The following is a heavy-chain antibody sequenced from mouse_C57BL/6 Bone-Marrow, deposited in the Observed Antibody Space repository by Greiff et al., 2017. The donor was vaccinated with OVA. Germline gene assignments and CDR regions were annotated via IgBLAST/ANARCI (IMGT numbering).Heavy chain of an antibody. CDR2: INPSTGGT. CDR1: GYSFTGYY. J-gene: IGHJ3*01. V-gene: IGHV1-42*01. D-gene: IGHD2-4*01. CDR3: ARLSGLRRGFAY. Sequence: EVQLQESGPELVKPGASVKISCKASGYSFTGYYMNWVKQSPEKSLEWIGEINPSTGGTTYNQKFKAKATLTVDKSSSTAYMQLKSLTSEDSAVYYCARLSGLRRGFAYWGQGTLVTVSA.